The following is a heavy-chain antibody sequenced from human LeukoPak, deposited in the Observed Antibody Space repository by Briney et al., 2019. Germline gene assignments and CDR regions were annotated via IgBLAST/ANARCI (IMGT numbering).Heavy chain of an antibody. CDR2: INPNSGGT. CDR3: ARHRQQQLAFDY. Sequence: GASVKVSCKASGYTFTRYGVNWVRQAPGQGLEWMGWINPNSGGTNYAQKFQGRVTMTRDTSISTAYMELSRLRSDDTAVYYCARHRQQQLAFDYWGQGTLVTVSS. J-gene: IGHJ4*02. V-gene: IGHV1-2*02. CDR1: GYTFTRYG. D-gene: IGHD6-13*01.